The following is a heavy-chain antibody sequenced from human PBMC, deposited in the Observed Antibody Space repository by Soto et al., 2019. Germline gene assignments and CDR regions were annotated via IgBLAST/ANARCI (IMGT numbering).Heavy chain of an antibody. CDR2: IDPDDSYS. J-gene: IGHJ5*02. CDR1: GYNFTANW. CDR3: ARPYETSNYYFLAWFDP. Sequence: GESLKISCKTSGYNFTANWIAWVRQVPGKGLEYMGRIDPDDSYSNYSPSFEGNVTLSVDKSVNTAFLQWSSLKASDTAMYYCARPYETSNYYFLAWFDPWGQGTLVTVSS. D-gene: IGHD3-22*01. V-gene: IGHV5-10-1*01.